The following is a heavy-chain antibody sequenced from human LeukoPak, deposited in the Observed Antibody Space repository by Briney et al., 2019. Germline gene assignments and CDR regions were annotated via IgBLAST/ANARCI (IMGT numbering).Heavy chain of an antibody. D-gene: IGHD3-22*01. CDR1: GFTFSSYS. CDR3: AKDYYDSSGDSGYFDY. Sequence: GGSLRLSCAASGFTFSSYSMNWVRQAPGKGLGWVSSISSSSSYIYHADSVKGRFTISRDNAKNSLYLQMNSLRAEDTAVYYCAKDYYDSSGDSGYFDYWGQGTLVTVSS. CDR2: ISSSSSYI. V-gene: IGHV3-21*01. J-gene: IGHJ4*02.